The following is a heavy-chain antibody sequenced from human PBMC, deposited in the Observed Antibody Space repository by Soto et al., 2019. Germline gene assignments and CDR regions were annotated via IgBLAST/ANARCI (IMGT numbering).Heavy chain of an antibody. CDR2: ISAYNGNT. V-gene: IGHV1-18*01. Sequence: QVQLVQSGAEVKKPGASVKVSCKASGYTFTSYGISWVRQAPGQGLEWMGWISAYNGNTNYAQKLQGRVTMTTDTXXXXXXXXXXXXXXXXXXXXXXXXXXXXXXXGXNWFXP. CDR1: GYTFTSYG. J-gene: IGHJ5*02. CDR3: XXXXXXXXXGXNWFXP.